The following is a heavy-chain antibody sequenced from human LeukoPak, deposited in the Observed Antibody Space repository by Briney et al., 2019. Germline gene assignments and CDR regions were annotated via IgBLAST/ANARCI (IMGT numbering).Heavy chain of an antibody. Sequence: GRSLRLSCAASGFTFSSYAMSWVRQAPGKGLEWVSAISGSGGSTYYADSVKGRFTISRDNSKNTLYLQMNSLRAEDTAVYYCATRGDILTGYPYYFDDWGQGPLVTVSS. CDR1: GFTFSSYA. CDR3: ATRGDILTGYPYYFDD. D-gene: IGHD3-9*01. CDR2: ISGSGGST. J-gene: IGHJ4*02. V-gene: IGHV3-23*01.